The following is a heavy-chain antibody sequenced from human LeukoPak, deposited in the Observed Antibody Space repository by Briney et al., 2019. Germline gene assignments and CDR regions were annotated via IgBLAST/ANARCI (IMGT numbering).Heavy chain of an antibody. V-gene: IGHV3-11*01. CDR2: ISSSGSTI. J-gene: IGHJ6*03. Sequence: PGGSLRLSCAASGFTFSDYYMSWIRQAPGKGLEWVSYISSSGSTIYYADSVKGRFTISRDNAKNSLYLQMNSLRAEDTAVYYCARRVRYCSSTSCYSYYYMGVWGKGTTVTVSS. CDR3: ARRVRYCSSTSCYSYYYMGV. D-gene: IGHD2-2*02. CDR1: GFTFSDYY.